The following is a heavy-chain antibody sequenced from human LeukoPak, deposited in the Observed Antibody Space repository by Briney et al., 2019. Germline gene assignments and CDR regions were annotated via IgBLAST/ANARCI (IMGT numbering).Heavy chain of an antibody. J-gene: IGHJ4*02. CDR1: GFTFRSYG. CDR3: ARDDGSSWYAPVY. Sequence: GGSLRLSCAASGFTFRSYGMHWVRQAPGKGLEWVAVIWYDGSNKYYADSVEGRFTISRDNSKNTLYLQMNSLRAEDTAVYYCARDDGSSWYAPVYWGQGTLVTVSS. V-gene: IGHV3-33*01. D-gene: IGHD6-13*01. CDR2: IWYDGSNK.